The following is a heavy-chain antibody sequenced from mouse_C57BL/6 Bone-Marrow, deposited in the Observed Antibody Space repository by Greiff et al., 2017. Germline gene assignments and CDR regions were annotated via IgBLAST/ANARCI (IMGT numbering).Heavy chain of an antibody. V-gene: IGHV1-4*01. CDR1: GYTFTSCT. D-gene: IGHD1-1*01. J-gene: IGHJ3*01. Sequence: VQLQQSGAELARPGASVKMSCKASGYTFTSCTMHWVKQRPGQGLEWIGYINPSSGYTKYNQKFKHKATLTADKSSSTAYMQLSSLTSEDSAVYYCAREDYYGSSFAYWGQGTLVTVSA. CDR3: AREDYYGSSFAY. CDR2: INPSSGYT.